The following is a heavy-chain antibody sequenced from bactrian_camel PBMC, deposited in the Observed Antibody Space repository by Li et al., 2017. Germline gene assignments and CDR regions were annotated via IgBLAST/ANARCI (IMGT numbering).Heavy chain of an antibody. J-gene: IGHJ4*01. V-gene: IGHV3-2*01. CDR3: AAGWRCAIRSTIQY. CDR1: AYTRSWDC. CDR2: IYIDDGRT. Sequence: HVQLVESGGGSVQAGGSLRLSCAASAYTRSWDCMGWFRQDPGKERERIASIYIDDGRTYYDDSVKGRFTISQDNAKNTLLLEMDSLKPEDTAMYYCAAGWRCAIRSTIQYWGQGTQVTVS.